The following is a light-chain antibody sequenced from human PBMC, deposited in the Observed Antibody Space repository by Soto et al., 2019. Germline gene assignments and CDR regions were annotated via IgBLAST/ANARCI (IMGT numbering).Light chain of an antibody. J-gene: IGKJ1*01. Sequence: EIVLTQSPGTLSLSPGERATLSCRASQSVSSSYLAWYQQKPGQAPRLLIYGASSRATGIPDRFSGSGSGTDFTLTISRLEPEDFAVYYCQQYGSSPPAGTFGQGTKVDIK. CDR2: GAS. CDR1: QSVSSSY. V-gene: IGKV3-20*01. CDR3: QQYGSSPPAGT.